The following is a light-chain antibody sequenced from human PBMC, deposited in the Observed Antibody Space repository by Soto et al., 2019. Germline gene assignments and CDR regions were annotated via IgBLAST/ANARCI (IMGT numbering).Light chain of an antibody. Sequence: EIVMTQSPATLSVSPGETATLSCRASQSVSYNLAWYQQKPGQGPRLLIYGAFTRATGIPARFSGSGSGTDFTLTISSLQSEEFEVYYCQQYKNWPPLTFGGGTKVEIK. CDR2: GAF. V-gene: IGKV3-15*01. J-gene: IGKJ4*01. CDR1: QSVSYN. CDR3: QQYKNWPPLT.